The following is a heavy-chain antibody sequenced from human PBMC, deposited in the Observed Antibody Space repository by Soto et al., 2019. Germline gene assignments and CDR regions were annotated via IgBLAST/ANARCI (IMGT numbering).Heavy chain of an antibody. D-gene: IGHD3-22*01. V-gene: IGHV3-30*04. CDR1: GFTFSRYA. Sequence: GGSLGLSCVVSGFTFSRYAMHWVRQAPGKGLEWVAALSYDGSDKKYADSVKGRFTISGDNSKDTLYLQMDSLRPDDTAVYYCARPPFDSSGYYPNWGQGTLVTVSS. CDR3: ARPPFDSSGYYPN. CDR2: LSYDGSDK. J-gene: IGHJ4*02.